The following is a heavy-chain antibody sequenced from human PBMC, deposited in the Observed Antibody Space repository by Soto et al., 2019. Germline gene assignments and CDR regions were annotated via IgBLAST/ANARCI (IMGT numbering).Heavy chain of an antibody. CDR2: IIPIFGTA. Sequence: ASVKVSCKASGGTFSSYAISWVRQAPGQGLEWMGGIIPIFGTANYAQKFQGRVTITADESTSTAYMELSSLRSEDTAVYYCAVRQQRAPGAFDIWGQGTMVTVSS. V-gene: IGHV1-69*13. CDR3: AVRQQRAPGAFDI. J-gene: IGHJ3*02. D-gene: IGHD6-13*01. CDR1: GGTFSSYA.